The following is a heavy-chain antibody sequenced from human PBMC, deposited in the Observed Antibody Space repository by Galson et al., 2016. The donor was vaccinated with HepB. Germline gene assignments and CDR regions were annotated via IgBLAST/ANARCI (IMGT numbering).Heavy chain of an antibody. CDR1: GYTFTGYY. CDR2: INPNTGDT. D-gene: IGHD6-13*01. V-gene: IGHV1-2*04. Sequence: SCKASGYTFTGYYMHWVRQAPGQGLEWMGWINPNTGDTNYGQKFQGWVTMTRDTSINTAYMELSRLKSDDTAVYYCAREGGYSSSSGYFYYGMDVWGQGTTVTVAS. CDR3: AREGGYSSSSGYFYYGMDV. J-gene: IGHJ6*02.